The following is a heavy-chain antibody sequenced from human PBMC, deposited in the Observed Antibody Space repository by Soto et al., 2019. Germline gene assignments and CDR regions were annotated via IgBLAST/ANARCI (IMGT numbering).Heavy chain of an antibody. D-gene: IGHD3-3*01. CDR3: ARSSYYDFWSGDYTGMWLAPSYYGMDV. CDR2: IDPSDSYT. CDR1: GYSFTSYW. V-gene: IGHV5-10-1*01. J-gene: IGHJ6*02. Sequence: GESLKISCNGSGYSFTSYWISWVRQMPGKGLEWMGRIDPSDSYTNYSPSFQGHVTISADKSISTAYLQWSSLKASDTAMYYCARSSYYDFWSGDYTGMWLAPSYYGMDVWGQGTTVTVSS.